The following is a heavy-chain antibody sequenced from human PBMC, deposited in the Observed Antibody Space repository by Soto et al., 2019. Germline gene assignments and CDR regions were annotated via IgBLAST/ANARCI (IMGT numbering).Heavy chain of an antibody. J-gene: IGHJ4*02. Sequence: GESLKISCKGSGYSFTSYWIGWVRQMPGKGLEWMGLIYPGDSDTRYSPSFQGQVTISADKSISTAYLQWSSLKASDTAMYYCARRLSSSWYYFDYWGQGTLVTVSS. D-gene: IGHD6-13*01. V-gene: IGHV5-51*01. CDR1: GYSFTSYW. CDR3: ARRLSSSWYYFDY. CDR2: IYPGDSDT.